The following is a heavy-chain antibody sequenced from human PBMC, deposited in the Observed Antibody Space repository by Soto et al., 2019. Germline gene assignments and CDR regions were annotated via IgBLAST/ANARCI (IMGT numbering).Heavy chain of an antibody. J-gene: IGHJ4*02. Sequence: HPGGSLRLSCAASGFTFSSYAMSWVRQSPGKGLEWVSAISGSGGSTYYADSVKGRFTISRDNSKNTLYLRMNSLRAEDTAVYYCAKDIITMIVVVPTIFDYWGQGTLVTVSS. CDR1: GFTFSSYA. V-gene: IGHV3-23*01. D-gene: IGHD3-22*01. CDR3: AKDIITMIVVVPTIFDY. CDR2: ISGSGGST.